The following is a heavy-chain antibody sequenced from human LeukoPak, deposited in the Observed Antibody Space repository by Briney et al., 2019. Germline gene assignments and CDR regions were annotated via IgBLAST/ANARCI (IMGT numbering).Heavy chain of an antibody. CDR2: ISSSSSTI. V-gene: IGHV3-48*02. CDR1: GFSFSTYS. CDR3: ARASFQRWLQLGGD. J-gene: IGHJ4*02. Sequence: GSLRLSCTASGFSFSTYSMNWVRQAPGKGLEWVSYISSSSSTIYYADSVKGRFTISRDNAKNSLYLQMNSLRDEDTAVYYCARASFQRWLQLGGDWGQGALVTVSS. D-gene: IGHD5-24*01.